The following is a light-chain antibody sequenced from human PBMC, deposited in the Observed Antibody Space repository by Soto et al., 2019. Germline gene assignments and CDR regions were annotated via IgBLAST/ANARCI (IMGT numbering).Light chain of an antibody. J-gene: IGKJ3*01. CDR1: QSVSSY. V-gene: IGKV3-11*01. CDR2: DAS. CDR3: QQRSNWF. Sequence: EIVLTQSPATLSLSPGERATLSCRASQSVSSYLAWDQQKPGQAPRLLTYDASNRATGIPARFSGSGSGTDFTLTISSLETEDFAVYYCQQRSNWFFGLGTKVDIK.